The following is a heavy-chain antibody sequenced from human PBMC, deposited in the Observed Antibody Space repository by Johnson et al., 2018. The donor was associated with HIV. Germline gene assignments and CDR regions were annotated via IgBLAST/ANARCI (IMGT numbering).Heavy chain of an antibody. Sequence: VQLVESGGGLVQPGGSLRLSCAASGFTFSSYEMNWVRQAPGKGLEWVSYISSSGSTIYYADSVKGRFTISRDNSKNTLYLQMNSLRAEDTAMYYCAKDRVDTAMVVNAFDIWGQGTMVTVSS. J-gene: IGHJ3*02. V-gene: IGHV3-48*03. D-gene: IGHD5-18*01. CDR3: AKDRVDTAMVVNAFDI. CDR2: ISSSGSTI. CDR1: GFTFSSYE.